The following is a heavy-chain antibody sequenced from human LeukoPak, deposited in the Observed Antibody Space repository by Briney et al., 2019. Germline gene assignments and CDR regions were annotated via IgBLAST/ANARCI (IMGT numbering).Heavy chain of an antibody. V-gene: IGHV3-23*01. D-gene: IGHD3-16*02. CDR1: GFTFSSYA. CDR3: AKDLVPFTYDYVWGSYRYYTGGAFDI. Sequence: GGSLRLSCAASGFTFSSYAMSWVRQAPGKGLEWVSAISGSGGSTYYADSVKGRFTISRDNSKNTLYLQMNSLRAEDTAVYYCAKDLVPFTYDYVWGSYRYYTGGAFDIWGQGTMVTVSS. CDR2: ISGSGGST. J-gene: IGHJ3*02.